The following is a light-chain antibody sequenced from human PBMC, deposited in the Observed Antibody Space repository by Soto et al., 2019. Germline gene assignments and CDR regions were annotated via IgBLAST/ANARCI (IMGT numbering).Light chain of an antibody. CDR3: QQYSSWLWT. CDR2: GAS. Sequence: EIVLTQSPGTLSLSPGERATLSCRASQSGSSSYLAWYQQKPGQAPRLLIYGASNRATGVPARISGSVSGTEFTLTIASLQSEDFAVYYCQQYSSWLWTFGQGTKVEIK. CDR1: QSGSSSY. V-gene: IGKV3-20*01. J-gene: IGKJ1*01.